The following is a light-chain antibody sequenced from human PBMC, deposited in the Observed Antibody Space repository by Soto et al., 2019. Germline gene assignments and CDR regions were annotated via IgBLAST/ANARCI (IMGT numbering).Light chain of an antibody. V-gene: IGKV3-20*01. CDR1: QSVSSSY. J-gene: IGKJ1*01. CDR3: QQYGT. CDR2: GAS. Sequence: EIVLTQSPGTLSLSPGERATLSCWASQSVSSSYLAWYQQKPGQAPRLLIYGASSRATGLPDRFSGSGSGTDFTLTFSRLEPEVFALYYYQQYGTFGQGTKVEIK.